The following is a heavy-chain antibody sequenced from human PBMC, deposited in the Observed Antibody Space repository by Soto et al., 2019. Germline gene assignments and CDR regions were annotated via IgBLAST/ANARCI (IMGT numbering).Heavy chain of an antibody. D-gene: IGHD5-12*01. J-gene: IGHJ5*02. V-gene: IGHV4-39*01. CDR3: ARTNIVATNNWFDP. CDR2: IYYSGST. Sequence: SETLSLTCTVSGGSISSSSYYWGWIRQPPGKGLEWIGSIYYSGSTYYNPSLKSRVTISVDTSKNQFSLKLSSVTAADTAVYYCARTNIVATNNWFDPGAREPWSPSP. CDR1: GGSISSSSYY.